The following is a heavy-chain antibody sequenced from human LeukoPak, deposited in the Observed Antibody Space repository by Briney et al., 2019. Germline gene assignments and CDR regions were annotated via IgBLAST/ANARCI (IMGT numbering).Heavy chain of an antibody. J-gene: IGHJ6*03. V-gene: IGHV5-51*01. CDR1: GYSFSTYW. Sequence: GESLKISCKGFGYSFSTYWIGWVRQMPGQGLEWMGFIYPGVSDTRYSPSFQGQVTISADKYISSAYLQWSSLKASDTAMYYCAKVVELATLTGDSYTYSYHMDVWGKGTAVTVSS. D-gene: IGHD5-24*01. CDR2: IYPGVSDT. CDR3: AKVVELATLTGDSYTYSYHMDV.